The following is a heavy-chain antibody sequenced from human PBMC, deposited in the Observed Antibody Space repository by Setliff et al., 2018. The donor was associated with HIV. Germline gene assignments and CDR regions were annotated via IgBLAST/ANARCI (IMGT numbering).Heavy chain of an antibody. D-gene: IGHD3-22*01. V-gene: IGHV4-61*08. CDR3: ARQAIFGYYDSSGYLDY. J-gene: IGHJ4*02. CDR2: IYYSGST. Sequence: SETLSLTCTVSGGSISSGDYYWSWIRQPPGKGLEWIGNIYYSGSTNYNPSLKSRVTISVDTSKNQFSLKLNSVTAADTAVYYCARQAIFGYYDSSGYLDYWGQGTLVTVSS. CDR1: GGSISSGDYY.